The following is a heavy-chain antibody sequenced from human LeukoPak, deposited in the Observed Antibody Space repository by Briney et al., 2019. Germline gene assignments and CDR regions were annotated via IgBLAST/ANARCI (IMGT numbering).Heavy chain of an antibody. CDR2: ISGSGGST. Sequence: GGSLRLSCAASGFTFSSHSMSWVRQPPGKGLEWVSGISGSGGSTYYADSVKGRFTISRDNSKNTLYLQMNSLRAEDTAVYYCAKDRMVRGLIQYYFDYWGQGTLVTVSS. CDR1: GFTFSSHS. J-gene: IGHJ4*02. D-gene: IGHD3-10*01. CDR3: AKDRMVRGLIQYYFDY. V-gene: IGHV3-23*01.